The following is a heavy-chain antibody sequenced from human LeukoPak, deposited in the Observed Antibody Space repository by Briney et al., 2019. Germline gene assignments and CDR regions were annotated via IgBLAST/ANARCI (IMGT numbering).Heavy chain of an antibody. V-gene: IGHV4-34*01. CDR1: GGSFSGYY. J-gene: IGHJ4*02. CDR2: INHSGST. D-gene: IGHD6-19*01. CDR3: ARGSSSSGSNNY. Sequence: PSETLSLTCAVYGGSFSGYYWSWIRQPPGKGLEWIGEINHSGSTNYNPSLKSRVTISVDTSKNQFSLKLSSVTAADTAVYYCARGSSSSGSNNYWGQGTLVTVSS.